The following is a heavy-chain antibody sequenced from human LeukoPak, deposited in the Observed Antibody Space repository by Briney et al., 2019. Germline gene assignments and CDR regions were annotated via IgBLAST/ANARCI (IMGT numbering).Heavy chain of an antibody. Sequence: GGSLRLACAASGFTFGVYWMTWVRQAPGKGLEWVANIKPDGTEKYYVDSVKGRFTISRDNADNSLFLHMDRLRAEDTAVYYRARSWDYYYYYFDVWGKGTTVTVSS. CDR1: GFTFGVYW. CDR3: ARSWDYYYYYFDV. CDR2: IKPDGTEK. V-gene: IGHV3-7*01. D-gene: IGHD1-26*01. J-gene: IGHJ6*03.